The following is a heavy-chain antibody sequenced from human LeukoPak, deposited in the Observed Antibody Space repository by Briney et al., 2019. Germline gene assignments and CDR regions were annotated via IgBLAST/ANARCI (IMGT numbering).Heavy chain of an antibody. CDR1: GFTFSDYY. Sequence: GGSLRLSCAASGFTFSDYYMSWIRQAPGKGLEWVSYISSSGSTIYYADSVKGRFTISRDNAKNSLYLQMNSLRAEDTAVYYCAKDRGRYVYYYYYYMDVWGKGTTVTVSS. CDR3: AKDRGRYVYYYYYYMDV. J-gene: IGHJ6*03. CDR2: ISSSGSTI. V-gene: IGHV3-11*01. D-gene: IGHD3-16*01.